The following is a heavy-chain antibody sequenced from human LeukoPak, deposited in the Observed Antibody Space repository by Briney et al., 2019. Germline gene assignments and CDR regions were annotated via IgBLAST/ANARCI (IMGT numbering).Heavy chain of an antibody. J-gene: IGHJ3*02. D-gene: IGHD3-22*01. V-gene: IGHV1-46*03. CDR2: INPSGGST. Sequence: ASVKDSSKASGYTFTSYYMHWVRQALGRGLEWMGIINPSGGSTSYAQKSQSRVTMTRDTTTSTVYIELSSIRSEDTAVYYCAREEGTYYYDSSLGGAAFDIWGQGTMVTVSS. CDR1: GYTFTSYY. CDR3: AREEGTYYYDSSLGGAAFDI.